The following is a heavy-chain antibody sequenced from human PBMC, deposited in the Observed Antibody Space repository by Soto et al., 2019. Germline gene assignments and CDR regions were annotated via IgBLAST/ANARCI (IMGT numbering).Heavy chain of an antibody. J-gene: IGHJ4*02. V-gene: IGHV3-21*01. Sequence: EVQLVESGGGLVKPGGSLRLSCAASGFTFSSYSMNWVRQAPGKGLEWVSSISSSSSYIYYADSVKGRFTISRDNAKNSLYLKMNSLRAEDTAVYYCARDLGRATFDYWGQGTLVTVSS. CDR2: ISSSSSYI. CDR1: GFTFSSYS. CDR3: ARDLGRATFDY. D-gene: IGHD3-16*01.